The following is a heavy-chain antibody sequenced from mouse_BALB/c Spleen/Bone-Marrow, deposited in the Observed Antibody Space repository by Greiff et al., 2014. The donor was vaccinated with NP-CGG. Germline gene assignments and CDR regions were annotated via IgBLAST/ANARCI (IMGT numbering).Heavy chain of an antibody. J-gene: IGHJ4*01. CDR1: GFSFTNYG. V-gene: IGHV2-6*02. Sequence: QVQLKESGPGLVAPSQSLSITCTVSGFSFTNYGVHWVRQPPGKGLEWLVVIWSDGNTTYNSALKSRLSISKDNSKSQVFLKMNSLQTDDTAMYYCARNPYGNYAMDYWGQGTSVTVSS. CDR2: IWSDGNT. D-gene: IGHD2-10*02. CDR3: ARNPYGNYAMDY.